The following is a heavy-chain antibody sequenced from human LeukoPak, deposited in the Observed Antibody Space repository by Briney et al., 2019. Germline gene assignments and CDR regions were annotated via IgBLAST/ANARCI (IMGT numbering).Heavy chain of an antibody. D-gene: IGHD6-19*01. V-gene: IGHV4-61*02. Sequence: SETLSLTCTVSSGSISSSGYYWSWIRQPAGKGLEWIGRIYSSGSTNYNPSLKSRVTISVDTSKIQFSLKLSSVTAADTAVYYCARLDPRSGWSGAFDYWGQGTLVTVSS. CDR1: SGSISSSGYY. CDR3: ARLDPRSGWSGAFDY. CDR2: IYSSGST. J-gene: IGHJ4*02.